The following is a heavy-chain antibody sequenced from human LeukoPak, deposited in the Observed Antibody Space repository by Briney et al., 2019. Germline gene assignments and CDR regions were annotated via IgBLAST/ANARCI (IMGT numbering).Heavy chain of an antibody. CDR2: ISYDGSNK. V-gene: IGHV3-30*03. Sequence: GGSLRLSCAASGFTFSSYGMHWVRQAPGKGLEWVAVISYDGSNKYYADSVKGRFTISRDNSKNTLYLQMNSLRAEDTAVYYCACIMITFGGVIVPIDYWGQGTLVTVSS. D-gene: IGHD3-16*02. CDR1: GFTFSSYG. CDR3: ACIMITFGGVIVPIDY. J-gene: IGHJ4*02.